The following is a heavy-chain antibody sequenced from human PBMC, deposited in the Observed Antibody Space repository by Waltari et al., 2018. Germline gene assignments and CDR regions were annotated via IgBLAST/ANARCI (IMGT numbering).Heavy chain of an antibody. Sequence: EVQLVESGGGLEQHGGSLRLSCPASGFILSSYRLTWVRQAPGNGLEWVSYISSSSSAIYYADSVKGRFTISRDNAKNSLYLQMNSLRAEDTAVYYCTRSLTSGRGAFDIWGQGTKVTVSS. D-gene: IGHD2-15*01. CDR3: TRSLTSGRGAFDI. J-gene: IGHJ3*02. V-gene: IGHV3-48*04. CDR1: GFILSSYR. CDR2: ISSSSSAI.